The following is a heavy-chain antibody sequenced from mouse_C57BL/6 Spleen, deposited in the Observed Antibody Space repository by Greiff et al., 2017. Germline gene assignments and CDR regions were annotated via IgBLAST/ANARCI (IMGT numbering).Heavy chain of an antibody. CDR2: IDPSDSET. Sequence: QVQLQQPGAELVRPGSSVKLSCKASGYTFTSYWMHWVKQRPIQGLEWIGNIDPSDSETHYNQKFKDKATLTVDKSSSTAYMQLSSLTSEDSAVYYCASSGGNYAYYFDYWGQGTTLTVSS. V-gene: IGHV1-52*01. CDR3: ASSGGNYAYYFDY. J-gene: IGHJ2*01. D-gene: IGHD2-1*01. CDR1: GYTFTSYW.